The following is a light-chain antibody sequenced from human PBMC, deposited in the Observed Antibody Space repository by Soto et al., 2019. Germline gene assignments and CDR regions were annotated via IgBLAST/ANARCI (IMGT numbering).Light chain of an antibody. CDR1: SSDVGGYNY. J-gene: IGLJ1*01. CDR2: EVN. V-gene: IGLV2-14*01. Sequence: QSALTQPASVSGSPGQSITISCTGTSSDVGGYNYVSWCQQHPGKAPKLMIYEVNNRPSGVSNRFSGSKSGNTASLTISGLQAEDEADYYCTSYTSSNTHVFGTGTKGTVL. CDR3: TSYTSSNTHV.